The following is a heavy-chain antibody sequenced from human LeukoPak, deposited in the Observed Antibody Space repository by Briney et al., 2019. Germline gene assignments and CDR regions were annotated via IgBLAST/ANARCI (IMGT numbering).Heavy chain of an antibody. D-gene: IGHD2-2*01. CDR1: GGSISSYY. V-gene: IGHV4-4*07. CDR3: ARGPGYCSSTSCPIDY. CDR2: LYSSGST. Sequence: SETLSLTCTVSGGSISSYYWSWIRQPAGKGLEWIGRLYSSGSTRYNPSLKSRVTMSVDTSKNQFSLKLSSVTAADTAVHYCARGPGYCSSTSCPIDYWGQGTLVTVSS. J-gene: IGHJ4*02.